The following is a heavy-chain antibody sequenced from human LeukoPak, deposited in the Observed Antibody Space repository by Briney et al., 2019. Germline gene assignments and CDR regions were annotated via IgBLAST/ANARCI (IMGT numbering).Heavy chain of an antibody. Sequence: SGTLSLTCAVYGGYFSGYYWSWIRQRPGKGLEWIGEINHSGSTNYNPSLKSRVTIPVDTSKNQFSLKLSSLTAADTAVYYCARGGVHCSGGSCYKYLGYWGQGTLVTVSS. CDR3: ARGGVHCSGGSCYKYLGY. CDR2: INHSGST. V-gene: IGHV4-34*01. D-gene: IGHD2-15*01. CDR1: GGYFSGYY. J-gene: IGHJ4*02.